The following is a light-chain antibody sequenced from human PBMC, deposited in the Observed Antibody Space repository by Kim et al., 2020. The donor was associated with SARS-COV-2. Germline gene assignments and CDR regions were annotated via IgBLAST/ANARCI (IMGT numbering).Light chain of an antibody. CDR1: SSTIGAGYD. V-gene: IGLV1-40*01. J-gene: IGLJ2*01. CDR2: GNT. CDR3: QSYDSMSGSRV. Sequence: QSVLTQPPSVSGAPGQRVTISCTGSSSTIGAGYDVHWYQQLPGAAPKLLIFGNTRRPSGVPDRFSGSKSGTSASLAITGLQAEDDADYFCQSYDSMSGSRVFGGGTQLTVL.